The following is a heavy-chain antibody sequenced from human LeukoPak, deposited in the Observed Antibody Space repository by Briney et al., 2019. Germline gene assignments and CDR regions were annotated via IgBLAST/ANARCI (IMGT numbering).Heavy chain of an antibody. CDR3: ARDVAGSLDY. D-gene: IGHD1-26*01. Sequence: GGSLRLSCAASGFTFNTFNMNWVRQAPGKGLEWVANKKQDESEKNYVDSVKGRFTISRDNAKNSLFLQMNSLRVEDTAVYYCARDVAGSLDYWGQGTLVTVSS. CDR2: KKQDESEK. CDR1: GFTFNTFN. J-gene: IGHJ4*02. V-gene: IGHV3-7*01.